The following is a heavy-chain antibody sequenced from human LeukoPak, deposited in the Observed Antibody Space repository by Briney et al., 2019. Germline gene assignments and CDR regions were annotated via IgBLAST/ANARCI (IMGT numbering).Heavy chain of an antibody. CDR1: GFTFSSYS. J-gene: IGHJ4*02. V-gene: IGHV3-21*04. CDR2: ISSSSSYI. Sequence: GGSLRLSCAASGFTFSSYSMNWVRQAPGKGLEWVSSISSSSSYIYYADSVKGRFTISRDNAKNSLYLQMNSLRAEDTAVYYCAKDGRSSTSCPGAFDYWGQGTLVTVSS. CDR3: AKDGRSSTSCPGAFDY. D-gene: IGHD2-2*01.